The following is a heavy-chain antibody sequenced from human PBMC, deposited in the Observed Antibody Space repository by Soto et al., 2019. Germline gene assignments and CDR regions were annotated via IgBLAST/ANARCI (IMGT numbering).Heavy chain of an antibody. J-gene: IGHJ4*02. Sequence: GGSLRLSCAASGFTFSIYGMHRFRPAPGKGMEWVAVICYDGSNKYYADSVKCRFTISRDNSKNTLYLQMNSLRAGDTAMYHWAREKHGLGHGGFDNWGEGTLVTVSS. CDR3: AREKHGLGHGGFDN. D-gene: IGHD3-10*01. V-gene: IGHV3-33*01. CDR2: ICYDGSNK. CDR1: GFTFSIYG.